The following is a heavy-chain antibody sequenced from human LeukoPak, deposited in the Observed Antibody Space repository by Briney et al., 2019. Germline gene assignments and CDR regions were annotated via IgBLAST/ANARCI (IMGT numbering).Heavy chain of an antibody. CDR1: GFTFSSYN. CDR3: AREAADGYVFGEFDP. J-gene: IGHJ5*02. V-gene: IGHV3-21*01. CDR2: ISSSSTYI. D-gene: IGHD5-24*01. Sequence: GGSLRLSCAASGFTFSSYNMKWVRQAPGKGLEWVSSISSSSTYIDYADSVKGRFTISRDNAKNSLYLQMNSLRAEDTAVYYCAREAADGYVFGEFDPWGQGTLVTVSS.